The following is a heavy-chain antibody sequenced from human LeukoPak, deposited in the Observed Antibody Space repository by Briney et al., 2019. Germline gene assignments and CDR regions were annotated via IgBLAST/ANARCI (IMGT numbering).Heavy chain of an antibody. Sequence: GGSLRLSCAASGFTFSSYWMSWVRQAPGKGLEWVANIKQDGSEKYYVDSVKGRFTISRDNAKNSLYLQMNSLRAEDTAVYYCARRRNLYSSCWYPLDYWGQGTLVTVSS. V-gene: IGHV3-7*01. CDR2: IKQDGSEK. CDR1: GFTFSSYW. CDR3: ARRRNLYSSCWYPLDY. D-gene: IGHD6-13*01. J-gene: IGHJ4*02.